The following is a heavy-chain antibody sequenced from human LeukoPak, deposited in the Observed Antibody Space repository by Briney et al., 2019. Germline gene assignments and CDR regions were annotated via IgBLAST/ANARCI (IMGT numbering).Heavy chain of an antibody. Sequence: GGSLRLSCVAFELTFSNYAMSWVRQAPGKGLEWVGFIRNKAYGETAEYAASVKGRFTISRDDSKSIAYLQMNSLKTEDTAVYYCTSVYSGYDWVDYWGHGTLVTVSS. D-gene: IGHD5-12*01. CDR3: TSVYSGYDWVDY. V-gene: IGHV3-49*04. J-gene: IGHJ4*01. CDR2: IRNKAYGETA. CDR1: ELTFSNYA.